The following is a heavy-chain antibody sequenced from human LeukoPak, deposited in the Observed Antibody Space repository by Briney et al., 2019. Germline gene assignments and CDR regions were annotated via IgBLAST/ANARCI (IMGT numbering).Heavy chain of an antibody. J-gene: IGHJ5*02. CDR3: AVNLMTTVMYNWFDP. CDR1: GYTFTSYG. CDR2: MNPNSGNT. V-gene: IGHV1-8*02. Sequence: ASVKVSCKASGYTFTSYGINWVRQATGQGLEWMGWMNPNSGNTGYAQKFQGRVTMTRNTSISTAYMELSSLRSEDTAVYYCAVNLMTTVMYNWFDPWSQGTLVTVSS. D-gene: IGHD4-17*01.